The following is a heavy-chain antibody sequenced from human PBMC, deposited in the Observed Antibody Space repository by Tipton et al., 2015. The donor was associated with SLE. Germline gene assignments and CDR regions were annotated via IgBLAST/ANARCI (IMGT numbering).Heavy chain of an antibody. CDR1: GYTFTGYY. D-gene: IGHD3-3*01. CDR2: VNPNSGVT. J-gene: IGHJ3*01. Sequence: QSGPEVKKPGASVKVSCKASGYTFTGYYMHWVRQAPGQGLEWMGWVNPNSGVTNYAQKFQGRVTMTRDTSISTAYMELRRLRSDCSALYYCARGGSPVDTLRFLGHWGFFWVQGTMVTVSS. CDR3: ARGGSPVDTLRFLGHWGFF. V-gene: IGHV1-2*02.